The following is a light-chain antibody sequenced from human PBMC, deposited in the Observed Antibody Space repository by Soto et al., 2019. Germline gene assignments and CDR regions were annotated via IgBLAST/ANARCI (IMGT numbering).Light chain of an antibody. Sequence: QSVLTQPASVSGSPGPSITISCTGTSSDVGGYNYVSWYQLHPGKAPKLMIYEVSNRPSGISNRFSASKSGNTASLTISGLQAEDEADYYCFSYTSSTAYVFGTGTKVTVL. V-gene: IGLV2-14*01. CDR1: SSDVGGYNY. J-gene: IGLJ1*01. CDR2: EVS. CDR3: FSYTSSTAYV.